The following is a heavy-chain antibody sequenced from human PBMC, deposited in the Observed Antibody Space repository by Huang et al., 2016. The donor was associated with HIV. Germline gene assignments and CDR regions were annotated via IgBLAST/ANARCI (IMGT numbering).Heavy chain of an antibody. CDR1: GYTFTVSN. CDR2: RKPKRGGT. V-gene: IGHV1-2*02. D-gene: IGHD6-6*01. CDR3: ARDWSFGSSTSPAD. Sequence: QVQLVQSGAEVKNPGASVRVSCKASGYTFTVSNIHWVRQAPGQGLEWMGWRKPKRGGTSYAQRFQGRVTMTRDTTISTVHMDLRRIQSDDTAVYFCARDWSFGSSTSPADWGQGTLVTVSS. J-gene: IGHJ4*02.